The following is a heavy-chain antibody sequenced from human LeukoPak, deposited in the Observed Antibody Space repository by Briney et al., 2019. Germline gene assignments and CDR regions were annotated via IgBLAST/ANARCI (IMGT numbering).Heavy chain of an antibody. D-gene: IGHD1-26*01. J-gene: IGHJ5*02. CDR2: INHGGST. CDR3: AARAYYNWLAL. Sequence: SETLSLTCAVSGGCVSGYYWSWVRQPPGKGLEWVGVINHGGSTNYNASVTGRITISVDTSKNHFSLKLSSVTAADTAVYYCAARAYYNWLALWGQGTLVPVSS. CDR1: GGCVSGYY. V-gene: IGHV4-34*01.